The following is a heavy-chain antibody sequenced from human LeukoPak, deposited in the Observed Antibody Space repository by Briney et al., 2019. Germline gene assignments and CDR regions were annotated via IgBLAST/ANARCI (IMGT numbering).Heavy chain of an antibody. Sequence: SETLSLTCTVSGGSISSYYWSWIRQPPGKGLEWIGYIYYSGSTNYNPSLKSRVTISVDTSKNQFSLKLSSVTAADTAVYYCARAATRGGVTFDYWGQGTLVTVSS. CDR3: ARAATRGGVTFDY. CDR1: GGSISSYY. V-gene: IGHV4-59*01. CDR2: IYYSGST. J-gene: IGHJ4*02. D-gene: IGHD3-16*01.